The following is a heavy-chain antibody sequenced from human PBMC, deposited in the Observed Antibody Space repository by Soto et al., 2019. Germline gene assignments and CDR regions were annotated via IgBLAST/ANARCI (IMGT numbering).Heavy chain of an antibody. V-gene: IGHV1-18*01. D-gene: IGHD1-26*01. CDR2: LSAYNGDT. CDR1: GYTFINYG. J-gene: IGHJ3*01. CDR3: ARWSAIVGGAEALDV. Sequence: QVQLVQSGAEVKKPGASVRVSCKTSGYTFINYGITWVRQAPGQGLEWMGWLSAYNGDTSSSEKLQDRVTMTTDTSTNTVYMDLRSLTSDDTAVYYCARWSAIVGGAEALDVWGQGTMVIVSS.